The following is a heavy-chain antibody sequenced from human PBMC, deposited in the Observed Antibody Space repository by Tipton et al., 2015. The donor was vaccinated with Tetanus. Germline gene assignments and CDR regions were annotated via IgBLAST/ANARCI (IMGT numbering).Heavy chain of an antibody. CDR1: GGSFSGYY. D-gene: IGHD6-19*01. CDR2: INPSGST. Sequence: LRLSCAVYGGSFSGYYWTWIHQPPVKGLEWIGEINPSGSTNYNPSLKSRVTISVDTSKNRVSLKLNSVTAAGTAVYYCARGSKGSTAWFPDHYGMDVWGQGTTVTVSS. CDR3: ARGSKGSTAWFPDHYGMDV. J-gene: IGHJ6*02. V-gene: IGHV4-34*01.